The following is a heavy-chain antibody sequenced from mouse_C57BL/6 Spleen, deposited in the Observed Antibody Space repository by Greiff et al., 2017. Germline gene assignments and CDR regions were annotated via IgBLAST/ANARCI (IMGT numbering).Heavy chain of an antibody. CDR2: IHPNSGST. CDR1: GYTFTSYW. D-gene: IGHD1-1*01. Sequence: QVQLQQPGAELVKPGASVTLSCKASGYTFTSYWMHWVKQRPGPGLEWIGMIHPNSGSTNYNEKFKSKATLTVDKSSSTAYMQLSSLTADDSAVYYCAREGYYGSDAMDYWGQGTSVTVSS. CDR3: AREGYYGSDAMDY. J-gene: IGHJ4*01. V-gene: IGHV1-64*01.